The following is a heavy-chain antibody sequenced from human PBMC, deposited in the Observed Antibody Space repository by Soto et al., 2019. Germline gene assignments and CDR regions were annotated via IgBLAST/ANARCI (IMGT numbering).Heavy chain of an antibody. CDR1: GGTLGEDA. CDR3: AKGAMSITIFGVVIMAPLDY. D-gene: IGHD3-3*01. V-gene: IGHV3-9*01. J-gene: IGHJ4*02. CDR2: ISWNSGSI. Sequence: PGGPRRVSWAGSGGTLGEDAMHWVRQAPGKGLEWVSGISWNSGSIGYADSVKGRFTISRDNAKNSLYLQMNSLRAEDTALYYCAKGAMSITIFGVVIMAPLDYWGQGP.